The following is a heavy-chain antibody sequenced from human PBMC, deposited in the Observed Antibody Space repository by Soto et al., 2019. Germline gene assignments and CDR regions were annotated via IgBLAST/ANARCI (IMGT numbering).Heavy chain of an antibody. D-gene: IGHD2-15*01. Sequence: PSETLSLTCTVSGGSISSSNYYRAWIRQPPGKGLEWIGSIHYTGSTYYKPSLKSRVTISVDTSKNQFSLKLTSVSAADTAVYYCARRECSGGTCSFDPWGQGTLVTVSS. CDR3: ARRECSGGTCSFDP. V-gene: IGHV4-39*01. CDR2: IHYTGST. CDR1: GGSISSSNYY. J-gene: IGHJ5*02.